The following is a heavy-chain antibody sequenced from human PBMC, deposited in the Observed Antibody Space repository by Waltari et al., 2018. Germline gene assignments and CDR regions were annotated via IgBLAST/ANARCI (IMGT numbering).Heavy chain of an antibody. CDR1: GGSISPYF. V-gene: IGHV4-59*01. CDR2: IYYSGST. D-gene: IGHD2-8*02. Sequence: QVQLQESGPGLMKPSETLSLTCTVSGGSISPYFWSWIRQPPGKRLELIGYIYYSGSTYYNPALNSRATISVDTSRTQLFLRLTSVTAADTALYYCARGGGVGDAFEIWDQGTMVTVSS. J-gene: IGHJ3*02. CDR3: ARGGGVGDAFEI.